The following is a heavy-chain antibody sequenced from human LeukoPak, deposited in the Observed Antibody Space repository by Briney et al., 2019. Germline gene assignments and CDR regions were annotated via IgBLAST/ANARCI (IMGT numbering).Heavy chain of an antibody. CDR2: IIPILGIA. CDR3: ASVDCSGGSCYSPWFDP. V-gene: IGHV1-69*04. J-gene: IGHJ5*02. CDR1: GGTVSSYA. D-gene: IGHD2-15*01. Sequence: SVKVSCKASGGTVSSYAISWERQAPGQGLEWMGRIIPILGIANYAQKFQGRVTITADKSTSTAYMELSSLRSEDTAVYYCASVDCSGGSCYSPWFDPWGQGTLVTVSS.